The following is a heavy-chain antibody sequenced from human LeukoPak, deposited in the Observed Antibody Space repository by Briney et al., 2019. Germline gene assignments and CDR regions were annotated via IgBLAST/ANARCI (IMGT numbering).Heavy chain of an antibody. CDR2: ISWNSGSI. CDR1: GFIFDDYA. D-gene: IGHD3-16*01. CDR3: AKDMSFDYVWGSSSSSFDY. J-gene: IGHJ4*02. V-gene: IGHV3-9*01. Sequence: GGSLRLSCAASGFIFDDYAMHWVRQAPGKGLEWVSGISWNSGSIGYADSVKGRFTISRDNARNSLYLQMNSLRAEDTALYYCAKDMSFDYVWGSSSSSFDYWGQGTLVTVSS.